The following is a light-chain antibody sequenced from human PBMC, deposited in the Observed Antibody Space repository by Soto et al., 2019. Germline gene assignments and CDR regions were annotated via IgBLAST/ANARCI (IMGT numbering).Light chain of an antibody. J-gene: IGKJ1*01. CDR2: LGS. Sequence: DIVMTQSPLSLPVTPGEPASISCRSSQSLQHSNGYNYLDWYLQKPGQSPQLLIYLGSNRASGVPDRFSGSGSGTDFTLKISRVEAEDVGVYYCMQALQAPLTFGQGTKVDIK. CDR3: MQALQAPLT. V-gene: IGKV2-28*01. CDR1: QSLQHSNGYNY.